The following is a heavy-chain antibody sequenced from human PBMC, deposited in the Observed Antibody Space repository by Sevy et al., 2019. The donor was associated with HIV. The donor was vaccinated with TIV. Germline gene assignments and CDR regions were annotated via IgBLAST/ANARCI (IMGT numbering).Heavy chain of an antibody. CDR1: GDSIISSHW. J-gene: IGHJ4*02. D-gene: IGHD6-25*01. CDR2: MYHRGTT. CDR3: AAAAGTDVLGYYFGS. Sequence: TLSLTCTVSGDSIISSHWWSWVRRTPGKGLEWIGDMYHRGTTNYNPSLKSRVIISVDKSKNQFSLKLTSVTAADTAVYYCAAAAGTDVLGYYFGSWGQGTQVTVSS. V-gene: IGHV4-4*02.